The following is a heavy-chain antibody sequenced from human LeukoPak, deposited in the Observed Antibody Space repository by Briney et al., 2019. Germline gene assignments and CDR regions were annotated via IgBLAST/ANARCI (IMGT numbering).Heavy chain of an antibody. D-gene: IGHD1-26*01. Sequence: SETLSLTCAVYGGSFSGYYWSWIRQPPGKGLEWIGEINHSGSTNYNPSLKSRVTISVDTSKNQFSLKLSSVTAADTAVYYCARERKTVGALRGSAACYMDVWGKGTTVTISS. V-gene: IGHV4-34*01. CDR2: INHSGST. CDR3: ARERKTVGALRGSAACYMDV. CDR1: GGSFSGYY. J-gene: IGHJ6*03.